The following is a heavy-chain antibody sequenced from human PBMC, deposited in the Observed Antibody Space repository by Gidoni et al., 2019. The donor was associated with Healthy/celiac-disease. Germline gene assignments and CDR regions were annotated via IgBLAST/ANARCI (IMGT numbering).Heavy chain of an antibody. Sequence: QITLKESGPTLVKPTQTLTLTCTFSGFSLSTSGVGVGWIRQPPGKALEWLALIYWDDDKRYSPSLKSRLTITKDTSKNQVVLTMTNMDPVDTATYYCAHAKPPFWSGYYTDYFDYWGQGTLVTVSS. V-gene: IGHV2-5*02. CDR3: AHAKPPFWSGYYTDYFDY. CDR2: IYWDDDK. D-gene: IGHD3-3*01. CDR1: GFSLSTSGVG. J-gene: IGHJ4*02.